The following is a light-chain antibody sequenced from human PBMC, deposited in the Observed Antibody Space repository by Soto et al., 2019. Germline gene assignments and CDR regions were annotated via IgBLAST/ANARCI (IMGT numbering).Light chain of an antibody. Sequence: QSALTQPASVSGSPGRSITISCTGTSTDIVTYNSVSWYQHHPGKAPKLLIFEVIDRPSGVSDRFSGSKSGNTASLTISSRQFEEEADYYCCSYTNTYPLVFGGGTTLTVL. CDR1: STDIVTYNS. CDR3: CSYTNTYPLV. CDR2: EVI. V-gene: IGLV2-14*01. J-gene: IGLJ3*02.